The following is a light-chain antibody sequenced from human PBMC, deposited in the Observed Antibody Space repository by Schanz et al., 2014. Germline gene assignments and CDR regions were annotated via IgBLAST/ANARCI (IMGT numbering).Light chain of an antibody. CDR1: ESVSGY. CDR3: QQYENWSTWA. CDR2: GAF. Sequence: EIVLTQSPATLSLSPGERATLTCRASESVSGYLAWYQQKPGQAPRLLIYGAFNRATGIPDRFGASGSGTDFTLTISSLQSEDFAVYHCQQYENWSTWAFGQGTKVEVK. V-gene: IGKV3D-15*01. J-gene: IGKJ1*01.